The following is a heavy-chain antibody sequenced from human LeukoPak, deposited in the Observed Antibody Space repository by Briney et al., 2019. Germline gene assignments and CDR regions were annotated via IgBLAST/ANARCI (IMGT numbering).Heavy chain of an antibody. D-gene: IGHD3/OR15-3a*01. CDR2: IYYSGST. Sequence: SETLFLTCTVSGGSISSYYWSWIRQPPGEGLEWIGYIYYSGSTNYNPSLKSRVTISVDTSKNQFSLKLSSVTAADTAVYYCARSHSVWTSFDYWGQGTLVTVSS. V-gene: IGHV4-59*01. CDR3: ARSHSVWTSFDY. CDR1: GGSISSYY. J-gene: IGHJ4*02.